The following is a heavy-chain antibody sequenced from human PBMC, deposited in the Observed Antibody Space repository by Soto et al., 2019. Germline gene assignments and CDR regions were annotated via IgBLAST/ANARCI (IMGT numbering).Heavy chain of an antibody. D-gene: IGHD2-8*01. Sequence: ELQLLESGGGLVQPGGSLRLSCAASGFTFSTYGMSWVRQAPGKGLEWVSAISGSGGSTFYADSVKGRFTISRDNSKNTLHLQMNSLRAEDTAVYYCAKEPGYAGIWGQGTMITVSS. CDR2: ISGSGGST. J-gene: IGHJ3*02. V-gene: IGHV3-23*01. CDR1: GFTFSTYG. CDR3: AKEPGYAGI.